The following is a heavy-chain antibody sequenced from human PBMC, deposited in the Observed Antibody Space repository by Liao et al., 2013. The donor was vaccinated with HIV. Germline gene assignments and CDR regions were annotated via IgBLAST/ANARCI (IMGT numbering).Heavy chain of an antibody. CDR1: GGSISSGTYY. CDR2: IYTSGST. CDR3: ARGWGYYDSSGYSSFLDY. D-gene: IGHD3-22*01. V-gene: IGHV4-61*02. J-gene: IGHJ4*02. Sequence: QVQLQESGPGLVKPSQTLSLTCTVSGGSISSGTYYWSWIRQPAGKGLEWVGHIYTSGSTNYNPSLKSRVTMSVDTSKNQFSLKLSSVTAADTAVYYCARGWGYYDSSGYSSFLDYWGQGTLVTVSS.